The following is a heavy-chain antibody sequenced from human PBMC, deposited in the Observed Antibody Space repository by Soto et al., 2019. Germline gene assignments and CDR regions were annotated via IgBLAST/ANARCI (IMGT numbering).Heavy chain of an antibody. Sequence: GASVKVSCKASGYTFTNSGCSWVRQAPGQGLERVGWIRVNNGDTHYAQKLQGRVTMTRDTSTTTVYMELSSLRSEDTAVYYCARYDYNGYYFDYWGQGTLVTSPQ. CDR1: GYTFTNSG. V-gene: IGHV1-18*01. CDR3: ARYDYNGYYFDY. D-gene: IGHD4-4*01. J-gene: IGHJ4*02. CDR2: IRVNNGDT.